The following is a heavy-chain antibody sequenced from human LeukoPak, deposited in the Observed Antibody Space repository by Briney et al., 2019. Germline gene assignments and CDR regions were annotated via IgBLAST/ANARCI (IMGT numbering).Heavy chain of an antibody. J-gene: IGHJ4*02. CDR2: IYYSGST. V-gene: IGHV4-30-4*01. CDR1: GGSISSGDYY. D-gene: IGHD3-10*01. Sequence: SETLSLTCTVSGGSISSGDYYWSWIRQPPGKGLEWIGYIYYSGSTYYNSPLKSRVTISVDTSKNQFSLKLSSVTAADTAVYYCARAPYYYGSGSYYLGDYWGQGTLVTVSS. CDR3: ARAPYYYGSGSYYLGDY.